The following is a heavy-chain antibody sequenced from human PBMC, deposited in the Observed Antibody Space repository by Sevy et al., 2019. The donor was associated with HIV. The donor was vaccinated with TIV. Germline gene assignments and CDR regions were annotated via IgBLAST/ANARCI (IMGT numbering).Heavy chain of an antibody. CDR3: AKDITMVQGVIDYYYYYGMDV. CDR1: GFTFSSYG. D-gene: IGHD3-10*01. CDR2: IRYDGSNK. J-gene: IGHJ6*02. Sequence: GGSLRLSCAASGFTFSSYGMHWVRQAPGKGLEWVAFIRYDGSNKYYADSVKGRFTISRDNSKNTLYLQMNSLRAEDTAVYYCAKDITMVQGVIDYYYYYGMDVWGQGTTVTVSS. V-gene: IGHV3-30*02.